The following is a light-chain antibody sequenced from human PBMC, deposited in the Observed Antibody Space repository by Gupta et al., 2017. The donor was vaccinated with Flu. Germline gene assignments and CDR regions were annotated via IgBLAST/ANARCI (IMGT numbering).Light chain of an antibody. CDR1: QSLVYSDGNTY. CDR2: KVS. CDR3: IQGSHWPYT. J-gene: IGKJ2*01. Sequence: EVVLTQPPLSLPVTLGQPASISCRSSQSLVYSDGNTYLNWLQQRPGQSPRRLIYKVSNRDSGVPDRFSGSGSGTDFTLRISRVEAEDVGVYYCIQGSHWPYTFGQGTKLEVK. V-gene: IGKV2-30*01.